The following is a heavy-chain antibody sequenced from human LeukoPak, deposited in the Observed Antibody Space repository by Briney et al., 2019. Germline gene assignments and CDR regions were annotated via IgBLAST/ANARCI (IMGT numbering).Heavy chain of an antibody. V-gene: IGHV3-74*01. D-gene: IGHD2-15*01. Sequence: PGGSLRLSCAASGFTLSSYWMHWVRQAPGKGLVWVSRINSDGSSTSYADSVKGRFTISRDNAKNTLYLQMNSLRAEDTAVYYCVRDLFSGYCSGGSCYSFPNYFDYWGQGTLVTVSS. CDR2: INSDGSST. J-gene: IGHJ4*02. CDR3: VRDLFSGYCSGGSCYSFPNYFDY. CDR1: GFTLSSYW.